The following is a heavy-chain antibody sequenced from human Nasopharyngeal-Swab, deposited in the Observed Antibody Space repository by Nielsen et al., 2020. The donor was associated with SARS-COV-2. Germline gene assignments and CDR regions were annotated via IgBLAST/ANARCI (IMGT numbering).Heavy chain of an antibody. CDR3: ARDPRGPDY. J-gene: IGHJ4*02. V-gene: IGHV1-18*01. D-gene: IGHD6-25*01. CDR1: GYTFTSYG. Sequence: AAVKVSCKASGYTFTSYGISWVRQAPGQGLEWMGWISAYNGRTYYAQKVQGRVTMTPDPSTSTAYMDLRSLRSDDTAVYYCARDPRGPDYWGQGTLVTVSS. CDR2: ISAYNGRT.